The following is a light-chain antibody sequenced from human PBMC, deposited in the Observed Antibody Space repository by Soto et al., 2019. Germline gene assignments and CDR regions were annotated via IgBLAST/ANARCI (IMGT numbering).Light chain of an antibody. CDR3: QQRSNWPPIT. Sequence: DIVMTQSPDSLAVSLGERATINCKSSQSVLSSSNNKNYLAWYQQKPGQPPKLLIYWASTRESGVPDRFSGSGSGTDFTLTISSLEPEDFAVYYCQQRSNWPPITFGQGTDWRL. CDR1: QSVLSSSNNKNY. CDR2: WAS. J-gene: IGKJ5*01. V-gene: IGKV4-1*01.